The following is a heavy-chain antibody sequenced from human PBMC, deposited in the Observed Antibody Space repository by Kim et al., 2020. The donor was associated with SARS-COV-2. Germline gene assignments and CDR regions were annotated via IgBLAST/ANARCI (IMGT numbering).Heavy chain of an antibody. J-gene: IGHJ4*01. CDR3: ALRVGDYLDY. CDR1: GYTFTAYY. Sequence: ASVKVSCKASGYTFTAYYMHWVRQAPGQGLEWMGRINPDSGDTDDAPNFLGRVTMTRDTSNSSAYMELSRLRSDDTAVYYCALRVGDYLDYWGQRALVTV. V-gene: IGHV1-2*06. CDR2: INPDSGDT. D-gene: IGHD2-15*01.